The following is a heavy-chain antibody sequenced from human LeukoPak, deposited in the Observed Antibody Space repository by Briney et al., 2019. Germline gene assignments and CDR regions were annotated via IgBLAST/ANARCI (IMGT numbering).Heavy chain of an antibody. J-gene: IGHJ4*02. Sequence: QPGGSLRLSCAASGFTFDDYAMHWVRHAPGKGPEWVSLISGDGGSTYYADSVKGRFTISRDNSKNSLYLQMNSLRTEDTALYYCAKEAGGGSDYWGQGTLVTVSS. CDR2: ISGDGGST. D-gene: IGHD3-16*01. CDR3: AKEAGGGSDY. CDR1: GFTFDDYA. V-gene: IGHV3-43*02.